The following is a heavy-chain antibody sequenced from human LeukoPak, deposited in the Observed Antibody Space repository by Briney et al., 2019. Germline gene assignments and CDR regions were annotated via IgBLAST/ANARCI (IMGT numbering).Heavy chain of an antibody. CDR2: IYYSGST. Sequence: SETLSLTCTVSGGSISSYYWSWIRQPPGKGLEWIGYIYYSGSTNYNPSLKSRVTISVDTSKNQFSLKLSSVTAADTAVYYCARMTTVTKRDYYYYYMDVWGKGTTVTISS. CDR3: ARMTTVTKRDYYYYYMDV. D-gene: IGHD4-17*01. J-gene: IGHJ6*03. CDR1: GGSISSYY. V-gene: IGHV4-59*01.